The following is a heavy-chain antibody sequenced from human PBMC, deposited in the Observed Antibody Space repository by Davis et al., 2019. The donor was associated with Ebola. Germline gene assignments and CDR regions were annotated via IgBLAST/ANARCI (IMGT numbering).Heavy chain of an antibody. Sequence: GGSLRLSCAASGFTFSSYWMSWVRQAPGKGLEWVANIKQDGSEKYYVDSVKGRFTISRDNAKNSLYLQMNSLRAEDTAVYYFARDGPQATIFGVVTGYGMDVWGQGTTVTVSS. V-gene: IGHV3-7*01. CDR2: IKQDGSEK. CDR3: ARDGPQATIFGVVTGYGMDV. D-gene: IGHD3-3*01. CDR1: GFTFSSYW. J-gene: IGHJ6*02.